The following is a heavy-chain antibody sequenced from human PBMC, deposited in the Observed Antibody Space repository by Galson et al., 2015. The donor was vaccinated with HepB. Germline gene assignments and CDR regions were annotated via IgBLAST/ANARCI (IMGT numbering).Heavy chain of an antibody. CDR2: ISASGYTT. CDR1: GFTFTNYA. CDR3: AKRDSSGYYSFDY. Sequence: SLRLSCAVSGFTFTNYAMSWVRQAPGKGLEWVSGISASGYTTFYADSVKGRFTISRDNSRNTLYVQMNSLRAEDTAVYYCAKRDSSGYYSFDYWGQGTLVTVSS. D-gene: IGHD3-22*01. J-gene: IGHJ4*02. V-gene: IGHV3-23*01.